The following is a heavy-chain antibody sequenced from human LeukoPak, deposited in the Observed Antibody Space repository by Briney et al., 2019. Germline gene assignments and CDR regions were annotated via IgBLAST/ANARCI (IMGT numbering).Heavy chain of an antibody. V-gene: IGHV5-51*01. J-gene: IGHJ4*02. CDR2: IYPGDSDT. CDR1: GYSFTTYW. CDR3: ARRQGCSSTSCPPDY. Sequence: PGEALKISCRGSGYSFTTYWIGWVRQMPGKGLEWMGIIYPGDSDTRYSPSFQGQVTMSADKSINTAYLQWSSLKASDTAMYYCARRQGCSSTSCPPDYWGQGTLVAVSS. D-gene: IGHD2-2*01.